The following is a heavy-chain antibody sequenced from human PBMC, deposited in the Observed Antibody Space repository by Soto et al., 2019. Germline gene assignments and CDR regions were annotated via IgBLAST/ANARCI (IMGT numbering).Heavy chain of an antibody. V-gene: IGHV4-59*08. Sequence: SETLSLTCTVSGGSISNYYWSWIRQPPGKGLEWIGYIYYSGSTNYNPSLKSRLTISVDTSKNQFSLKLTSVTAADTAAYYCARRNNWFDPWGRGTLVTVSS. CDR1: GGSISNYY. J-gene: IGHJ5*02. CDR2: IYYSGST. CDR3: ARRNNWFDP.